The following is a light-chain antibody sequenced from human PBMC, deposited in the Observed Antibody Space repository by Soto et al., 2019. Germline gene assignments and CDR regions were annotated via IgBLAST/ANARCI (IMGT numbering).Light chain of an antibody. CDR3: QQYSNSPYT. Sequence: ELVMTQSPSTLSLSPGERVTLSCRASQRVSSKLAWYPQKTGHAPRLLIYGASIRATDIPARFSGSGSGTEFPLTISRLQSEDFAIFYCQQYSNSPYTFGQGTKLEIK. CDR2: GAS. J-gene: IGKJ2*01. V-gene: IGKV3-15*01. CDR1: QRVSSK.